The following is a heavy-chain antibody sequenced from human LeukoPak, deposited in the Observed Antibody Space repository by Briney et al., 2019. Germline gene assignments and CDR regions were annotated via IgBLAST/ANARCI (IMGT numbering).Heavy chain of an antibody. J-gene: IGHJ4*02. CDR1: GYTFTGYY. CDR3: ARGSHIVVVTALY. CDR2: INPNSGGT. V-gene: IGHV1-2*02. Sequence: ASVKVSCTASGYTFTGYYMHWVRQSPGQGLEWMGWINPNSGGTNYAQKFQGRVTMTRDTSISTAYMELSRLRSDDTAVYYCARGSHIVVVTALYWGQGTLVTVSS. D-gene: IGHD2-21*02.